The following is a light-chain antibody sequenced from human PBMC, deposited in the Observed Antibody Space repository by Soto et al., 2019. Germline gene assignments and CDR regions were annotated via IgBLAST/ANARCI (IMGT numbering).Light chain of an antibody. Sequence: QSALTQPASVSGSPGQSITISCTGASSDIGGYNYVSWYQQHPGKAPKLIIYDVNNWPSGVSNRFSGSKSGNTASLTISGLQAEDEADYYCNSYTSTDTRWVFGGGTKLTVL. J-gene: IGLJ3*02. CDR3: NSYTSTDTRWV. CDR1: SSDIGGYNY. CDR2: DVN. V-gene: IGLV2-14*01.